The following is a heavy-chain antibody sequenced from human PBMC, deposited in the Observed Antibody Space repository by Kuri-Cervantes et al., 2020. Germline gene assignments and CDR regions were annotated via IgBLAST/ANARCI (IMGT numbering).Heavy chain of an antibody. Sequence: ASVKVSCKASGYTFASYGISWVRQAPGQGLEWMGWISAYNGNTNYAQKLQGRVTMTTDTSTSTAYMELRSLRSDDTAVYYCARIREDDSSGYYYYYFDYWGQGTLVTVSS. J-gene: IGHJ4*02. CDR2: ISAYNGNT. CDR1: GYTFASYG. D-gene: IGHD3-22*01. V-gene: IGHV1-18*01. CDR3: ARIREDDSSGYYYYYFDY.